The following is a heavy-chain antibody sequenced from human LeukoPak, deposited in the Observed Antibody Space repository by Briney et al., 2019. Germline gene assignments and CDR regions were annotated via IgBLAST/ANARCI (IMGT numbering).Heavy chain of an antibody. V-gene: IGHV2-70*11. CDR1: GFSLSTSGMC. D-gene: IGHD3-22*01. CDR3: ARILYDSSGYRYYFDY. Sequence: SGPALVKPTQTLTLTCTFSGFSLSTSGMCVSWIRQPPGKALEWLARIDWDDDKYYSTSLKTRLTISKDTFKNQVVLTMTNMDPVDTATYYCARILYDSSGYRYYFDYWGQGTLVTVSS. CDR2: IDWDDDK. J-gene: IGHJ4*02.